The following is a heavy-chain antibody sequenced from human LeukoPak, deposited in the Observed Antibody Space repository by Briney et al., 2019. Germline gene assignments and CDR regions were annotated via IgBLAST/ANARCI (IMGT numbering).Heavy chain of an antibody. CDR2: ISGNGDST. V-gene: IGHV3-23*01. D-gene: IGHD3-10*01. Sequence: GGPLRLSCAASGFTFSNYAMSWVRQAPGKGLEWVSGISGNGDSTYYADSVKGRFTISRDNSKNTLYQQMNSLSADDTAVYYCGSSYANGAFDVWGQGTLVTVSS. CDR1: GFTFSNYA. J-gene: IGHJ3*01. CDR3: GSSYANGAFDV.